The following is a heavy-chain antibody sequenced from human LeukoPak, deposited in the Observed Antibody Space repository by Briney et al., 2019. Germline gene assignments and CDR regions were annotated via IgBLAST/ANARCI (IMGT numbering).Heavy chain of an antibody. CDR3: ARSYKVRGQGADY. J-gene: IGHJ4*02. CDR2: IYYSGST. CDR1: GGSISSYY. Sequence: SETLSLTCTVSGGSISSYYWSWIRQPPGKGLEWIGYIYYSGSTNYDPSLKSRVTISVDTSKNQFSLKLSSVTAADTAVYYCARSYKVRGQGADYWGQGTLVTVSS. D-gene: IGHD3-10*01. V-gene: IGHV4-59*01.